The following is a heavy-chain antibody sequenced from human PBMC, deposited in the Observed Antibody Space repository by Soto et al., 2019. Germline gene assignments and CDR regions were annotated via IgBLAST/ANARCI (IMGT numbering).Heavy chain of an antibody. J-gene: IGHJ1*01. V-gene: IGHV4-31*03. CDR2: VRHSGST. Sequence: QVQLQESGPGLVKASQTLSLTCNVSGGSITSGGYYWTWIRQHPGKGLEWIGNVRHSGSTFYNPSLKRRVSTSVDTSKNQFSLKLSSVAAADTAVYFCVRGILSWGQGTLVTVSS. CDR3: VRGILS. CDR1: GGSITSGGYY.